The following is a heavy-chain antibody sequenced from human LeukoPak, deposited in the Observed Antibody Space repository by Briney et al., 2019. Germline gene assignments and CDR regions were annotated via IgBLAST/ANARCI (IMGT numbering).Heavy chain of an antibody. D-gene: IGHD6-19*01. CDR3: ARQAESRIAVAATGLYYFDY. CDR1: GGSISSTSYY. CDR2: IYYTGST. J-gene: IGHJ4*02. Sequence: PSETLSLTCTVSGGSISSTSYYWGWIRQPPGKGLEWIGTIYYTGSTYYNPSLKSRVTISVDRSKNQFSLKLRSVTAADTAVYYYARQAESRIAVAATGLYYFDYWGQGTLVTVSS. V-gene: IGHV4-39*01.